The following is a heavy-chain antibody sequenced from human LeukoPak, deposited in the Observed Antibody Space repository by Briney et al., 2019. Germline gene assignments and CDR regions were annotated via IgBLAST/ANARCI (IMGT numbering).Heavy chain of an antibody. J-gene: IGHJ4*02. V-gene: IGHV3-74*01. CDR3: VRDGRGRTPYDC. CDR1: GFSLSDYW. D-gene: IGHD2-15*01. Sequence: GGSLKLSCAASGFSLSDYWMNWVRQVPGKGPVWVSHISPDGRNIAYADSVKGRFTISRDSAKNTLYLQMNSLRVEDTAIYYCVRDGRGRTPYDCWGQGALVTVSS. CDR2: ISPDGRNI.